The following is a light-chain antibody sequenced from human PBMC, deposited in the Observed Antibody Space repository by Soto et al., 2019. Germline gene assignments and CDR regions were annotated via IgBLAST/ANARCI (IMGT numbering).Light chain of an antibody. CDR1: QSVSSSY. CDR2: GAA. CDR3: QQYGVTPPNT. V-gene: IGKV3-20*01. J-gene: IGKJ4*01. Sequence: EIVLTQSPGTLSLSPGERATLSCRASQSVSSSYLAWYQQKPGQAPTLLIYGAATRATGIPDRCIGSGSGADFTLTISGLEPEDFALYYCQQYGVTPPNTFGGGTKVDIK.